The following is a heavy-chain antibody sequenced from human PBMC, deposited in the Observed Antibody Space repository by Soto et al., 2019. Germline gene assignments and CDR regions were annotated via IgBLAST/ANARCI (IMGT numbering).Heavy chain of an antibody. CDR1: GFIFSTYV. CDR2: ISNDGSNK. CDR3: ARSYCGDDCALDH. V-gene: IGHV3-30-3*01. D-gene: IGHD2-21*02. J-gene: IGHJ4*02. Sequence: GGSLRLSCAASGFIFSTYVMHWGRQAPGKGLEWVAVISNDGSNKHYADSVKGRFTISRDNSKSTLYVQMNSLRAEDTAVYYCARSYCGDDCALDHWGQGTLVTVSS.